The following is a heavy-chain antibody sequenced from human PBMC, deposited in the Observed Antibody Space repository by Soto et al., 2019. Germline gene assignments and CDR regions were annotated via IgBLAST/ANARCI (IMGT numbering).Heavy chain of an antibody. CDR2: INHSGST. CDR1: GGSMSSRRYY. Sequence: PSETLSLPCTVSGGSMSSRRYYWGWIRQPPGKGLEWIGEINHSGSTNYNPSLKSRVTISVDTSKNQFSLKLSSVTAADTAVYYCARRHYDILTGYHHRSVAHYFDNRGQGTLVTRS. D-gene: IGHD3-9*01. CDR3: ARRHYDILTGYHHRSVAHYFDN. J-gene: IGHJ4*02. V-gene: IGHV4-39*07.